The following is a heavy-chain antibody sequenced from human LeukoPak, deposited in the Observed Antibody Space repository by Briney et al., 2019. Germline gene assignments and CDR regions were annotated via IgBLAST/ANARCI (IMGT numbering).Heavy chain of an antibody. V-gene: IGHV3-33*08. CDR3: ARAWSYWYFDL. Sequence: GRSLRLSCAASGFTFSNYAMHWVRQALGKGLEWVAVIWYDGSNKYYADSVKGRFTISRDNSKNTLYLQMNSLRAEDTAVYYCARAWSYWYFDLWGRGTLVTVSS. CDR2: IWYDGSNK. CDR1: GFTFSNYA. J-gene: IGHJ2*01. D-gene: IGHD2-15*01.